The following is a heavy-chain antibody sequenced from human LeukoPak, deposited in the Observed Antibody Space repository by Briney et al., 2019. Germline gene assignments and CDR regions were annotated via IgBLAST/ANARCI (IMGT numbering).Heavy chain of an antibody. J-gene: IGHJ3*02. CDR2: ISGSGGST. Sequence: GGSLRLSCAASGFTFSSDAMSWVRQAPGKGLEWVSAISGSGGSTYYADSVKGRFTISRDNAKNTLYLQMNSLRAEDTAVYYCARGIAARSRERGAFDIWGQGTMVTVSS. CDR1: GFTFSSDA. D-gene: IGHD6-6*01. CDR3: ARGIAARSRERGAFDI. V-gene: IGHV3-23*01.